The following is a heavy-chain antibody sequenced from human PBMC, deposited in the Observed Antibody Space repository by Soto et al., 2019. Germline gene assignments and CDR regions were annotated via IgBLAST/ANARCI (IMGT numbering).Heavy chain of an antibody. CDR1: GYPFTSYY. J-gene: IGHJ4*02. CDR3: ASGAYCGGECYFAY. D-gene: IGHD2-21*01. V-gene: IGHV1-46*01. Sequence: ASVKVSCKASGYPFTSYYMHWVRQAPGQGLEWMGIINPSGGRTSYAQKFQGRVTMTRDTSTSTVYMELRSLRSEDTAVYYCASGAYCGGECYFAYWGQGTLVTVSS. CDR2: INPSGGRT.